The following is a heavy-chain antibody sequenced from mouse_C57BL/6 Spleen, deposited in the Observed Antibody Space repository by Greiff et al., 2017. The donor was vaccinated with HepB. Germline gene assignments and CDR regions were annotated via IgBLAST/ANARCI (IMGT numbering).Heavy chain of an antibody. J-gene: IGHJ2*01. V-gene: IGHV3-6*01. CDR1: GYSITSGYY. CDR2: ISYDGSN. D-gene: IGHD3-2*02. CDR3: ARDSSGYLYYFDY. Sequence: LQESGPGLVKPSQSLSLTCSVTGYSITSGYYWNWIRQFPGNKLEWMGYISYDGSNNYNPSLKNRISITRDTSKNQFFLKLNSVTTEDTATYYCARDSSGYLYYFDYWGQGTTLTVSS.